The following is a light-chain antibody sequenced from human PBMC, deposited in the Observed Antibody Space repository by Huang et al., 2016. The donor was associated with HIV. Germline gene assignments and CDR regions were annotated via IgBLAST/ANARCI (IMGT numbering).Light chain of an antibody. CDR3: QHYDHWSGT. CDR2: GAS. Sequence: EIVMTQSPATLSVSPGERATLSCRASQSVRSNLAWYQQKPGQAPRRLIFGASTRATGIPARFSGSGSGTEFTLTISSLRSEDFAIYYCQHYDHWSGTFGQGTKV. J-gene: IGKJ1*01. CDR1: QSVRSN. V-gene: IGKV3-15*01.